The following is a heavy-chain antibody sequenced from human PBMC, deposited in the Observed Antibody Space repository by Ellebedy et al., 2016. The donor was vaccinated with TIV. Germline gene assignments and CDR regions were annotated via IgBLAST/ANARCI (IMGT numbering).Heavy chain of an antibody. CDR2: VWSDGSNK. CDR3: SRANTAMVRRNHMDV. J-gene: IGHJ6*02. D-gene: IGHD5-18*01. Sequence: PGGSLRLSCAASGFTFSSYGMHWVRQAPGKGLEWVAVVWSDGSNKYYADSVKGRFTISRDNSKSTLYLLMDSLRAEDTAVYYCSRANTAMVRRNHMDVWGQGTTVTVSS. V-gene: IGHV3-33*01. CDR1: GFTFSSYG.